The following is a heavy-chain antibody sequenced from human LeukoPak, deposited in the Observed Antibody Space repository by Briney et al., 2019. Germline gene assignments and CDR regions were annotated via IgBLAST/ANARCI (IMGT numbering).Heavy chain of an antibody. Sequence: GGSLRLSCAASGFTFSSYEMNWVRQAPGKGLEWDSYISSSGSTIYYADSVKGRFTISRDNAKNSLYLQMNSLRAEDTAVYYCARDPLGYSSTNFDYWGQGTLVTASS. CDR2: ISSSGSTI. CDR1: GFTFSSYE. D-gene: IGHD6-13*01. J-gene: IGHJ4*02. V-gene: IGHV3-48*03. CDR3: ARDPLGYSSTNFDY.